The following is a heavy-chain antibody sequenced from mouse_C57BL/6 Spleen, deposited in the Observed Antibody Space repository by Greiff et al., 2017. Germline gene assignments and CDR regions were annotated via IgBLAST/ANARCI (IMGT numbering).Heavy chain of an antibody. CDR1: GFTFSSYA. CDR3: ARDSAMDY. V-gene: IGHV5-4*01. J-gene: IGHJ4*01. CDR2: ISDGGSYT. Sequence: EVMLVESGGGLVKPGGSLKLSCAASGFTFSSYAMSWVRQTPEKRLEWVATISDGGSYTDYPDNVKGRFTISRDNAKNNLYLQMSHLKSEDTAMYYCARDSAMDYWGQGTSVTVSS.